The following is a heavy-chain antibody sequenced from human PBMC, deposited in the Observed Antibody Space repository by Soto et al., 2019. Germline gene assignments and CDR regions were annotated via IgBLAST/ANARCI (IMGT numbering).Heavy chain of an antibody. D-gene: IGHD4-4*01. CDR3: ARAQSVLTTRGRGWYFDL. Sequence: QVQLVESGGGLVQPGGSLRLSCAASGFTFSDYYMSWIRQAPGKGLEWVSYISSSGSTIYYADSVKGRFTISRDNAKNSLYLQMNSLRAEDTAVYYCARAQSVLTTRGRGWYFDLWGRGTLVTVSS. CDR2: ISSSGSTI. CDR1: GFTFSDYY. J-gene: IGHJ2*01. V-gene: IGHV3-11*01.